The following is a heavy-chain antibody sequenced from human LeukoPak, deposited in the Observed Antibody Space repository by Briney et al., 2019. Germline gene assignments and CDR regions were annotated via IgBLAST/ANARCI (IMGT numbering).Heavy chain of an antibody. D-gene: IGHD6-6*01. CDR2: IYYSGST. CDR1: GGSISSYY. V-gene: IGHV4-59*01. CDR3: ARIEYSSSSGAFDI. Sequence: PSETLSLTCTVSGGSISSYYWSWIWQPPGKGLEWIGYIYYSGSTNYNPSLKSRVTISVDTSKNQFSLKLSSVTAADTAVYYCARIEYSSSSGAFDIWGQGTMVTVSS. J-gene: IGHJ3*02.